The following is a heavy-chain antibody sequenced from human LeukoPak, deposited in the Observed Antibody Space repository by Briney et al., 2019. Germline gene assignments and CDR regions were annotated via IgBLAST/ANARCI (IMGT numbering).Heavy chain of an antibody. CDR3: ARGRSDILTGYPNWFDP. J-gene: IGHJ5*02. V-gene: IGHV4-4*07. Sequence: SETLSLTCTVSGGSISSYYWSWIRQPAGMGLEWIGRIYISGSTNYNPSLKSRVTMSVDTSKNQFSLKLISVTAADKAVYYCARGRSDILTGYPNWFDPWGQGTLVTVSS. CDR1: GGSISSYY. D-gene: IGHD3-9*01. CDR2: IYISGST.